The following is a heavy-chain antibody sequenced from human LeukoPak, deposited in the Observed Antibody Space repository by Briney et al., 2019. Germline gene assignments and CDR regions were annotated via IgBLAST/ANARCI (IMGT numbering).Heavy chain of an antibody. CDR1: GFTFSSYG. J-gene: IGHJ4*02. CDR2: INWNGGST. CDR3: ARDVAATPPYFDY. Sequence: GGSLRLSCAASGFTFSSYGMHWVRQAPGKGLEWVSGINWNGGSTGYADSVKGRFTISRDNAKNSLYLQMNSLRAEDTAVYYCARDVAATPPYFDYWGQGTLVTVSS. V-gene: IGHV3-20*04. D-gene: IGHD2-15*01.